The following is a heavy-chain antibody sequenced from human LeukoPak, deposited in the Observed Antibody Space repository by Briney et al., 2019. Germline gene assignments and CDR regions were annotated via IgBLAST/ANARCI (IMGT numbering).Heavy chain of an antibody. CDR2: IYYSGNT. CDR1: GVSISSSNSY. V-gene: IGHV4-39*07. D-gene: IGHD2-15*01. Sequence: PSETLSLTCTVSGVSISSSNSYWGWIRQPPGKGLEWIGSIYYSGNTYYNASLKSQVSISIDTSKNQFSLKLSSVTAADTAVYYCARPNIRYCSGGACSNDGSDYWGQGTLVTVSS. J-gene: IGHJ4*02. CDR3: ARPNIRYCSGGACSNDGSDY.